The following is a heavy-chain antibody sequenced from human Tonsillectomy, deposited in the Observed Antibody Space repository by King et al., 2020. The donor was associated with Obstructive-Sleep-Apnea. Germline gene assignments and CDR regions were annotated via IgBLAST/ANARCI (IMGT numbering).Heavy chain of an antibody. J-gene: IGHJ4*02. CDR3: ARHERDDSSGYYYLYYFDY. V-gene: IGHV4-59*08. D-gene: IGHD3-22*01. CDR1: GGSISSYY. CDR2: IYYRGST. Sequence: MQLQESGPGLVKPSETLSLTCTVSGGSISSYYWSWIRQPPGKGLEWIGSIYYRGSTNYNPSLKSRVTISVDTSKNQFSLKLSSVTAADTAVYYCARHERDDSSGYYYLYYFDYWGQGTLVTVSS.